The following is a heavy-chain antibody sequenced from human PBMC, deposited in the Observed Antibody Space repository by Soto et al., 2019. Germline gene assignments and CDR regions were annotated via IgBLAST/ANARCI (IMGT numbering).Heavy chain of an antibody. CDR1: GFTFSSYA. D-gene: IGHD3-3*01. CDR3: AKDWGATYYDFWSGYESTGYYFDY. J-gene: IGHJ4*02. CDR2: ISGSGGST. Sequence: SLRLSCASSGFTFSSYAMSWVRQAPGKGLEWVSAISGSGGSTYYADSVKGRFTISRDNSKNTLYLQMNSLRAEDTAVYYCAKDWGATYYDFWSGYESTGYYFDYWGQGTLVTVSS. V-gene: IGHV3-23*01.